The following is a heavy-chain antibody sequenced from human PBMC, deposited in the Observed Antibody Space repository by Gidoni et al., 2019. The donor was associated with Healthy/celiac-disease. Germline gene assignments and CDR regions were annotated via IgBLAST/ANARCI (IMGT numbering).Heavy chain of an antibody. CDR2: IWYDGSNK. Sequence: VQLVESGGGVVQPGRSLRLSCAPFGFTSSSYGMHWVRQAPGKGLGWVAVIWYDGSNKYYADSVKGRFTISRDNSKNTLYLQMNSLRAEDTAVYYCARGAFEMATILDYWGQGTLVTVSS. V-gene: IGHV3-33*01. CDR3: ARGAFEMATILDY. J-gene: IGHJ4*02. D-gene: IGHD5-12*01. CDR1: GFTSSSYG.